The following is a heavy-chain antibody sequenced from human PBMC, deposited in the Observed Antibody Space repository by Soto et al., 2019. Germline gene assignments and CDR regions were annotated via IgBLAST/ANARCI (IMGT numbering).Heavy chain of an antibody. V-gene: IGHV3-20*04. CDR3: AKDHFVSAIYGMDV. D-gene: IGHD3-3*02. Sequence: GGSLRLSCAASGFTFDDYGMSWVRQAPGKGLEWVSGINRNGGSTGYADSVKGRFTISRDNAKNSLYLQMNSLRAEDTALYYCAKDHFVSAIYGMDVWRQGTTVTVS. CDR1: GFTFDDYG. J-gene: IGHJ6*02. CDR2: INRNGGST.